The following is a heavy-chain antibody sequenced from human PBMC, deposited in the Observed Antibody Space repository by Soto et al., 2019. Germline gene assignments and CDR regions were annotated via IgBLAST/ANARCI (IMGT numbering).Heavy chain of an antibody. CDR2: IYYSGST. D-gene: IGHD3-10*01. J-gene: IGHJ4*02. CDR1: GGSISSYY. CDR3: ARIRGGLDY. Sequence: SETLSLTCTVSGGSISSYYWSWIRQPPGKGLEWIGSIYYSGSTYYNPSLKSRVTISVDTSKNQFSLKLSSVTAADTAVYYCARIRGGLDYWGQGTLVNVSS. V-gene: IGHV4-39*01.